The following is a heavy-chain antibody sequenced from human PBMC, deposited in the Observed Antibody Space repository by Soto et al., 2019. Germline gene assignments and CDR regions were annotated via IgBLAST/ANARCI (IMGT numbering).Heavy chain of an antibody. CDR3: ARDSRYGDYVIYFDY. V-gene: IGHV4-30-4*02. J-gene: IGHJ4*02. Sequence: SDTLSLTCTVSGSSISSGDYYWSWIRQPPGKGLEWIGYIYYSGSTYYNPSLKSRVTISVDTSKNQFSLKLSSVTAADTAVYYCARDSRYGDYVIYFDYWGQGTLVTVSS. CDR2: IYYSGST. CDR1: GSSISSGDYY. D-gene: IGHD4-17*01.